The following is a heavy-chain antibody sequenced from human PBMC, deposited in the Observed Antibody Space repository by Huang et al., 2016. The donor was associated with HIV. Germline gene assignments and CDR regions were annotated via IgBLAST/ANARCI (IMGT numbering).Heavy chain of an antibody. CDR2: ISGYNGNT. V-gene: IGHV1-18*01. CDR1: GYNFNSYG. CDR3: ARATLTGALDI. D-gene: IGHD3-16*01. J-gene: IGHJ3*01. Sequence: QVRLVQSGGEVKKPGASVKVSCKASGYNFNSYGLDWVRQAPGQGREWMGRISGYNGNTKYAQNIQGGVTMTIDKAMGTAYLELRSLRSDDTAGYYCARATLTGALDIWGQGTMVTVSS.